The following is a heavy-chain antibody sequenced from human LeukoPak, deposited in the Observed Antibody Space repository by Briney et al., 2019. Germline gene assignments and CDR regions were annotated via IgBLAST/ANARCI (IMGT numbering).Heavy chain of an antibody. CDR1: GFTFSSYA. Sequence: GGSLRLSCSASGFTFSSYAMHWVRQAPGKGLEYVSALSSNGGSTYYADSVKGRFTISRDNSKNTLYLQMSSLRAEDTAVYYCVKDRYIRYGSGSYPYYFDYWGQGTLVTVSS. J-gene: IGHJ4*02. V-gene: IGHV3-64D*09. D-gene: IGHD3-10*01. CDR3: VKDRYIRYGSGSYPYYFDY. CDR2: LSSNGGST.